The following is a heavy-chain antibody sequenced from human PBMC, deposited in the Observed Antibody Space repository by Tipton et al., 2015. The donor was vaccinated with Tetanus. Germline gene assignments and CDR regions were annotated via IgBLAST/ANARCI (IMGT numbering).Heavy chain of an antibody. CDR3: ARHRAQWELLF. CDR2: IYNIGTT. Sequence: PGLVKPSETLSLTCTVSGGSISSFHWSWIRQPPGKGLEWIGYIYNIGTTKYNPSLKSRVTISLDMSKNQLSLKLSSMTAADTAVYYCARHRAQWELLFWSQGALVTVSS. CDR1: GGSISSFH. D-gene: IGHD1-26*01. J-gene: IGHJ4*02. V-gene: IGHV4-59*08.